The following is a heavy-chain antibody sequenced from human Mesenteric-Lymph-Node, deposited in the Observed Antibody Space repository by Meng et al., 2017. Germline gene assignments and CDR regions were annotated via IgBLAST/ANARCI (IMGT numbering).Heavy chain of an antibody. D-gene: IGHD1-26*01. Sequence: SVKVSCKASGGTFSSYAISWVRQAPGQGLEWMGGIIPIFGTANYAQKFQGRVTITTDESTSTAYMELSSLRSEDTAVYYCVRGHTGNYPPYQYHGMDVWGQGTTVTVSS. CDR2: IIPIFGTA. CDR1: GGTFSSYA. CDR3: VRGHTGNYPPYQYHGMDV. V-gene: IGHV1-69*05. J-gene: IGHJ6*02.